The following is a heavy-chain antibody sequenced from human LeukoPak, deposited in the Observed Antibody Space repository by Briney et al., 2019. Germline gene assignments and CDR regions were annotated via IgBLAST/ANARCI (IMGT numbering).Heavy chain of an antibody. CDR3: AKIAAAGRAAQNYYMDV. J-gene: IGHJ6*03. CDR1: GFTFSSYG. CDR2: IRYDGSNK. V-gene: IGHV3-30*02. Sequence: GGSLRLSCAASGFTFSSYGMYWVRQAPGKGLEWVAFIRYDGSNKYYADSVKGRFTISRDNSKNTLYLQMNSLRAEDTAVYYCAKIAAAGRAAQNYYMDVWGKGTTVTISS. D-gene: IGHD6-13*01.